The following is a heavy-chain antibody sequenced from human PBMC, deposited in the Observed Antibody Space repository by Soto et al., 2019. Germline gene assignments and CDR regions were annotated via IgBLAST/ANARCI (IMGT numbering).Heavy chain of an antibody. CDR2: INAGNGNT. Sequence: ASGKVSCKGSGCTFSSYVMHWVRQAPGQRLEWMGWINAGNGNTKYSQKFQGRVTITRDTSASTAYMELSSLRSEDTAVYYCARTGYSGYDPNFDYWGQGTLVTVSS. CDR3: ARTGYSGYDPNFDY. D-gene: IGHD5-12*01. J-gene: IGHJ4*02. V-gene: IGHV1-3*01. CDR1: GCTFSSYV.